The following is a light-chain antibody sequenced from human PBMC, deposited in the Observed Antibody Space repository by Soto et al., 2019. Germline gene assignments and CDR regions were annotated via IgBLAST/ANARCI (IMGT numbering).Light chain of an antibody. Sequence: QSVLTQPPSMSGAPGQTVTISCTVSTSNIGAGYDIHWYQYLPGRAPKLLIYGNSNRPSGVPDRFSGSKSGTSASLAITGLQAEDEADYYCQSYDTSLSATVVFGGGTKLTVL. J-gene: IGLJ2*01. CDR1: TSNIGAGYD. CDR2: GNS. CDR3: QSYDTSLSATVV. V-gene: IGLV1-40*01.